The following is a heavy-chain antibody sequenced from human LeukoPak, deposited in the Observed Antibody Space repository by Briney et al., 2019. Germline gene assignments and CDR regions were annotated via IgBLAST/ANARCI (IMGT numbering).Heavy chain of an antibody. CDR1: GYTCSGFN. CDR3: ARGGDDSGLYFAY. Sequence: GASVKVSCKASGYTCSGFNIHWLRQAPGQGLEWMAWINPQSGATNYAQKFQGRVTMTRDMSNYTVYMEATSLRSDDTAVYYCARGGDDSGLYFAYWGQGTLVTVSS. V-gene: IGHV1-2*02. CDR2: INPQSGAT. J-gene: IGHJ4*02. D-gene: IGHD3-22*01.